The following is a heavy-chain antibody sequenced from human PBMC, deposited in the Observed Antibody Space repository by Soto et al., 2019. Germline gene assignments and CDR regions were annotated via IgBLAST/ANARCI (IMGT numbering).Heavy chain of an antibody. D-gene: IGHD3-10*01. CDR1: GGTFSSYA. CDR3: ARGALITMVRGAPITPDNHFDY. Sequence: SSVKVSCKASGGTFSSYAISWVRQAPGQGLEWMGGIIPIFGTANYAQKFQGRVTITADESTSTAYMELSSLRSEDTAVYYCARGALITMVRGAPITPDNHFDYWGQGTLVTVSS. V-gene: IGHV1-69*13. CDR2: IIPIFGTA. J-gene: IGHJ4*02.